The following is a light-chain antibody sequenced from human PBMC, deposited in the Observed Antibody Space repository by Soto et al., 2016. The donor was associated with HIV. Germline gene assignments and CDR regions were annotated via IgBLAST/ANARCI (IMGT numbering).Light chain of an antibody. CDR1: NIGSKS. Sequence: SYVLTQSPSVSVAPGKTARTTCGGNNIGSKSVHWYQQKPGQAPVLVVYDDTDRPSGIPERFSGSNSGTTATLTINRVEAGDEADYYCQVWDSSGDHEVFGMGPRSPS. V-gene: IGLV3-21*03. CDR2: DDT. J-gene: IGLJ1*01. CDR3: QVWDSSGDHEV.